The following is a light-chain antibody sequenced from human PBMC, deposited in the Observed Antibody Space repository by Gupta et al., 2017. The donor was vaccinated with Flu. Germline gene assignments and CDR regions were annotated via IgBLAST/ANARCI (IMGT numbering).Light chain of an antibody. Sequence: DIQMTQSPSTLSASVGDRVTITCRASQSISSWLAWYQQKPGKAPKLLIYKASSLESGVPSRFSGSGSGTXFTLTIXSLQPDAFATYYCQQYNSYPWTFGXGTKVEIK. CDR3: QQYNSYPWT. J-gene: IGKJ1*01. CDR1: QSISSW. CDR2: KAS. V-gene: IGKV1-5*03.